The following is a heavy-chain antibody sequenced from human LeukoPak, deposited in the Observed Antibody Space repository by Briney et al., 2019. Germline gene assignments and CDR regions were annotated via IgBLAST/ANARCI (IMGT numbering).Heavy chain of an antibody. Sequence: SETLSPTCTVSGGSIDSSSYYWNWIRQPPGKGLEWIGSIYYSGNTDYNPSLKSRVTISVETSKNQFSLKLSSVTAADTAVYYCARDRFDDSSGYYYHYFYYMDVWGKGTTVTVSS. J-gene: IGHJ6*03. CDR3: ARDRFDDSSGYYYHYFYYMDV. CDR1: GGSIDSSSYY. V-gene: IGHV4-39*07. CDR2: IYYSGNT. D-gene: IGHD3-22*01.